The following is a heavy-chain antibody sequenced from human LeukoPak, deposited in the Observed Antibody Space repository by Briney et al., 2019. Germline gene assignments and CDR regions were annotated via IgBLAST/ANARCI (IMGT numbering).Heavy chain of an antibody. D-gene: IGHD6-13*01. CDR3: AKDRYSSSWEGFDP. Sequence: GGSLRLSCAASGFTFSSYGMHWVRQAPGKGLEWVAVISYDGSNKCYADSVKGRFTISRDNSKNTPYLQMNSLRAEDTAVYYCAKDRYSSSWEGFDPWGQGTLVTVSS. CDR1: GFTFSSYG. V-gene: IGHV3-30*18. J-gene: IGHJ5*02. CDR2: ISYDGSNK.